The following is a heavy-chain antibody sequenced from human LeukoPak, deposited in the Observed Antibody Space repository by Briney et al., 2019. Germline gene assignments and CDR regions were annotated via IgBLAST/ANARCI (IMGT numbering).Heavy chain of an antibody. CDR2: IYYSGSS. D-gene: IGHD5-12*01. J-gene: IGHJ3*02. V-gene: IGHV4-39*07. CDR3: ARDRAKWPHDAFDI. CDR1: GGSISNSLYY. Sequence: SETLSLTCAVSGGSISNSLYYWGWVRQAPGKGLQWIGSIYYSGSSNYSPSLKSRVNMSLDTSKNHFSLRLTSVTAADTAVYYCARDRAKWPHDAFDIWGQGTMVTVSS.